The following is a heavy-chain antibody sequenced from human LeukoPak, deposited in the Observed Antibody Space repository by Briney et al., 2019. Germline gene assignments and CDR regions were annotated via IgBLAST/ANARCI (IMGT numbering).Heavy chain of an antibody. J-gene: IGHJ3*02. Sequence: GASVKVSCKVSGYTLTELSMHWVRQAPGKGLEWMGGFDPEDGETIYAQKFQGRVTMTEDTSTDTAYMELSSLRSEDTAVYYRATVTEGYCSGGSCYFPRRAFDIWGQGTMVTVSS. CDR2: FDPEDGET. CDR3: ATVTEGYCSGGSCYFPRRAFDI. V-gene: IGHV1-24*01. D-gene: IGHD2-15*01. CDR1: GYTLTELS.